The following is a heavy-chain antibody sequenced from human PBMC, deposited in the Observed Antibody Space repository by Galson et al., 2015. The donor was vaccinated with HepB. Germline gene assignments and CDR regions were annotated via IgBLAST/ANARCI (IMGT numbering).Heavy chain of an antibody. V-gene: IGHV3-48*01. CDR2: ISAGSTTI. J-gene: IGHJ6*02. D-gene: IGHD6-6*01. Sequence: SLRLSCAASGVTIPSYSMNWVRKAPGKGLEWLAYISAGSTTIYFADSLKGRFTISRDNAKNFLYLHMNSLRGEDTAVYYCARNPSSYDYYNMGVWGHGTTVTASS. CDR1: GVTIPSYS. CDR3: ARNPSSYDYYNMGV.